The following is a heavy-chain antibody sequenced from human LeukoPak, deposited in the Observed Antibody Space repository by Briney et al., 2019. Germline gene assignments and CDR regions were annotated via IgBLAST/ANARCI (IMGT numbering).Heavy chain of an antibody. Sequence: ASVKVSCKASVYTFTSYGISWVRVAPGQGLECVGGISAYNGNTNYAQKLQGRVTMTTDTSTSTAYMELRSLRSDDTAVYYCARGGQSWVNWFDPWGQGTLVTVSS. CDR3: ARGGQSWVNWFDP. CDR2: ISAYNGNT. V-gene: IGHV1-18*01. CDR1: VYTFTSYG. D-gene: IGHD1-26*01. J-gene: IGHJ5*02.